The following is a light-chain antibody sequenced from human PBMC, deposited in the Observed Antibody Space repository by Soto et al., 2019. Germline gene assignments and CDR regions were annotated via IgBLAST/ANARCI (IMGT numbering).Light chain of an antibody. Sequence: DIQMTQSPSTLSASVGDRVTITCWASQSISTWLAWYQQKPGKAPKLLIYDSSNLESGVPSRFSGSGSGTEFTLTINSLQPDDFATYYCQQFFSSPQTFGQGTKVDIK. CDR2: DSS. CDR1: QSISTW. CDR3: QQFFSSPQT. J-gene: IGKJ1*01. V-gene: IGKV1-5*01.